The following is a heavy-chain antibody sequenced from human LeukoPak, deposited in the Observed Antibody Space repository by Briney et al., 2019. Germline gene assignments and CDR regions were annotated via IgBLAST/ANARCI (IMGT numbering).Heavy chain of an antibody. CDR1: GFTVSSSY. CDR3: AKAAGWFGELLPGGFDY. CDR2: ISYSGGST. V-gene: IGHV3-23*01. D-gene: IGHD3-10*01. Sequence: PGGSLRLSCAASGFTVSSSYMNWVRQAPGKGLEWVSGISYSGGSTYYADSVKGRFTISRDNSKNTLYLQMNSLRAEDTAVYYCAKAAGWFGELLPGGFDYWGQGTLVTVSS. J-gene: IGHJ4*02.